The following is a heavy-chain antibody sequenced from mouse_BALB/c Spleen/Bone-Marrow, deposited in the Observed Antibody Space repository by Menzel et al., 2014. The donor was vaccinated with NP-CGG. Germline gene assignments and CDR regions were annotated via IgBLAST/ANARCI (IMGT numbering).Heavy chain of an antibody. CDR1: GFHIKDTH. D-gene: IGHD2-3*01. V-gene: IGHV14-3*02. CDR3: ASYDGCRFAY. J-gene: IGHJ3*01. Sequence: EVQLVESGAALVKPGTSVKLSCTASGFHIKDTHLHWLQQRPEHGLEWIGRFDPTNGNPKYDPKFQGKATITVDTSSNTAYLQLSSLTSDATTVEYCASYDGCRFAYWGQGTLVTVSA. CDR2: FDPTNGNP.